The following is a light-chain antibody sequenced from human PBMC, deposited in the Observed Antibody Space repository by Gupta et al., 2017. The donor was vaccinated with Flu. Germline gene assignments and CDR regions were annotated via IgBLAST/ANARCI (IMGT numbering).Light chain of an antibody. V-gene: IGKV3-11*01. CDR3: QQRRGIT. CDR2: DAT. Sequence: EIVLTQSPATLSLSQRERATLSCRASQSVSSYLAWYQQKPDQPPRLLIYDATNRATGIPARFSGSGSGTDFTLTSSGLEPEDFAFYYCQQRRGITFGQGTRLEIK. J-gene: IGKJ5*01. CDR1: QSVSSY.